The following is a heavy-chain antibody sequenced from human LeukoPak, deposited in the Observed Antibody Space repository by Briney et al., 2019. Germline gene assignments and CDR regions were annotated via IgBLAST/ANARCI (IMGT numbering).Heavy chain of an antibody. Sequence: PGGSLRLSCAASGITLSSYWMGWVRQAPGKGLEWVANIKEDGIEKYYVDSVKGRFTISRDNAKNSLYLQMNSLRVDDTAVYYCARELNYYQYMDVWGKGTTVTVSS. J-gene: IGHJ6*03. CDR2: IKEDGIEK. CDR1: GITLSSYW. CDR3: ARELNYYQYMDV. V-gene: IGHV3-7*01.